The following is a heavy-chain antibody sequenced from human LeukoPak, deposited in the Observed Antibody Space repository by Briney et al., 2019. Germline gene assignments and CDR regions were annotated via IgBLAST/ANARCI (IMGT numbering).Heavy chain of an antibody. CDR2: MSWDSRRI. CDR3: AKGEDCWGFYNYFDH. CDR1: GLTSAGYA. V-gene: IGHV3-9*02. D-gene: IGHD3-10*01. J-gene: IGHJ4*02. Sequence: PERSLSLSNAPTGLTSAGYAMYCSRLVPAKGIEWVSGMSWDSRRIGYADSVKGRFTISRDNAKNFLYLQMNSLRPEDTALYYCAKGEDCWGFYNYFDHCWQGTLVTVSS.